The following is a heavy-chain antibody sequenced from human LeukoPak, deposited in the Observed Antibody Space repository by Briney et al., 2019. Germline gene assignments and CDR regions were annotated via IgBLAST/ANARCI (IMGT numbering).Heavy chain of an antibody. J-gene: IGHJ1*01. CDR1: GYSFTSYD. Sequence: GASVKVSCKASGYSFTSYDINWVRQATGQGLEWMGWLNPHSGNTDSALKFQGRVTMTRDTSISTAYMELSSLRTEDTAVYYCARAAGHCNTTTCYPEYFQHWGQGTLVTVSS. CDR3: ARAAGHCNTTTCYPEYFQH. V-gene: IGHV1-8*01. CDR2: LNPHSGNT. D-gene: IGHD2-2*01.